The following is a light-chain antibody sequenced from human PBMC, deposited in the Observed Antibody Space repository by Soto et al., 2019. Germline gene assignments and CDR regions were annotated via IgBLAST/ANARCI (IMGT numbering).Light chain of an antibody. CDR1: QSVSNSY. V-gene: IGKV3-20*01. Sequence: EIVLTQSPGTLSLSPGERATLSCRASQSVSNSYLAWYQQKPGQAPRLLIYGASSRATGIPDRFSGSGSGTDFTLTISRLEPEDFAVYYCQQYFASSWTFGQGTKVDIK. J-gene: IGKJ1*01. CDR2: GAS. CDR3: QQYFASSWT.